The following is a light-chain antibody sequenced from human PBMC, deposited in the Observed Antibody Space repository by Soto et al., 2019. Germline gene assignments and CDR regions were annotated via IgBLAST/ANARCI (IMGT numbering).Light chain of an antibody. CDR1: SSDVGTYNL. CDR2: EGS. CDR3: CSYAGSSTGV. V-gene: IGLV2-23*01. J-gene: IGLJ2*01. Sequence: QSALTQPASVSGSPGQSITISCTGTSSDVGTYNLVSWHQQHPGKAPKLMIYEGSKRPSGVSNRFSGSKSGNTASLTISGLQAEDEADYYCCSYAGSSTGVFGGGTKLTVL.